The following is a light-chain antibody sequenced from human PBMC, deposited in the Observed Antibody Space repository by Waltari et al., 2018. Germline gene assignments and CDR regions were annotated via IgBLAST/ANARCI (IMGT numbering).Light chain of an antibody. CDR1: TGAVTSVHY. CDR2: DTS. J-gene: IGLJ3*02. V-gene: IGLV7-46*01. Sequence: QAVVTQEPSLTVSPGGTVTLPCDSSTGAVTSVHYPYWFQPKPGQAPRALIYDTSNKPAWTPARFSGSLLGGKAALTLSGAQPDDEAEYDCFLSFSGAWVFGGGTKLTVL. CDR3: FLSFSGAWV.